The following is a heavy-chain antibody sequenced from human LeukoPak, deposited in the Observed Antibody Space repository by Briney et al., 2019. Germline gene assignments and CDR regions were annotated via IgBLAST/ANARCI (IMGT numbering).Heavy chain of an antibody. Sequence: PSETLSLTCAVYGGSFSGYYWSWIRQPPGKGLEWIGEINHSGSTNYNPSLKSRVTISVDTSKNQFSLKLSSVTAADTAVYYCERGSRDFDYWGQGTLVTVSS. J-gene: IGHJ4*02. V-gene: IGHV4-34*01. CDR1: GGSFSGYY. CDR2: INHSGST. CDR3: ERGSRDFDY.